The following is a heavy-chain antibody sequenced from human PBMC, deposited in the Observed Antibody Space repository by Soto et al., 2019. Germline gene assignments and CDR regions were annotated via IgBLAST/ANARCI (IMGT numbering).Heavy chain of an antibody. CDR3: ARVEAVAGLYNYPGLDV. CDR1: GGTFSNYA. V-gene: IGHV1-69*12. D-gene: IGHD6-19*01. Sequence: QVQLVQSGAEVKKPGSSVKVSCKVSGGTFSNYAIDWVRLAPGHGLEWMGGIVPIFGTTYYTQKFQGRATIIADDSTTTAYLEMSSLRSEDTAISSCARVEAVAGLYNYPGLDVWGQGTAVTVSS. J-gene: IGHJ6*02. CDR2: IVPIFGTT.